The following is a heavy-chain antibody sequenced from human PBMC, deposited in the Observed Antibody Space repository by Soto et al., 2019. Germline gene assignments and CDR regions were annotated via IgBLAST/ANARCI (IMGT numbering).Heavy chain of an antibody. Sequence: GGSLRLSCAASGFTFSSYAMSWVRQAPGKGLEWVSAISGSGGSTYYADSVKGRFTISRDNSKNTLYLQMNSLRAEDTAVYYCAKVPYYDILTGYIGREDYYYYYYMDVWGKGTTVTVSS. CDR2: ISGSGGST. J-gene: IGHJ6*03. CDR3: AKVPYYDILTGYIGREDYYYYYYMDV. V-gene: IGHV3-23*01. D-gene: IGHD3-9*01. CDR1: GFTFSSYA.